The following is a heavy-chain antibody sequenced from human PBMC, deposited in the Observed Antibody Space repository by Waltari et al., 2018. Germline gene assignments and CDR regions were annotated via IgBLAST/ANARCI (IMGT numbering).Heavy chain of an antibody. CDR1: GYTFTSYA. CDR3: AREGHFRTASGSVYYYYALDV. Sequence: QVQLVQSGAEVKKPGASVKVSCKASGYTFTSYAIHSVRQAPGQGLEWVGGVKACDVETRRSQKFQGRVTVTRDTSASTAYMELSSLRSEDTAVYFCAREGHFRTASGSVYYYYALDVWGLGTTVTVSS. J-gene: IGHJ6*02. V-gene: IGHV1-3*01. CDR2: VKACDVET. D-gene: IGHD2-15*01.